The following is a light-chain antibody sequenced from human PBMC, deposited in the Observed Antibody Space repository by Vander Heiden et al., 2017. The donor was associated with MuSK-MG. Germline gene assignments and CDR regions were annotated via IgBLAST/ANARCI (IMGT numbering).Light chain of an antibody. J-gene: IGKJ1*01. CDR3: QQYGSSPRT. CDR1: QRVSSSY. V-gene: IGKV3-20*01. Sequence: IVLTHSPATLSLSPGERATLSCRASQRVSSSYLAWYQQKPGQAHRLLIYGASSRATGIPDRFSGSGSGTDFTLTISRLEPEDFAVYYCQQYGSSPRTFGQGTKVEIK. CDR2: GAS.